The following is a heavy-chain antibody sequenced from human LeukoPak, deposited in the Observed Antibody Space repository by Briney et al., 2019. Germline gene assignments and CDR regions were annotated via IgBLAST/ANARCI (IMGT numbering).Heavy chain of an antibody. CDR2: IWHDGSNK. J-gene: IGHJ4*02. V-gene: IGHV3-33*01. CDR3: ARAVGPYDY. D-gene: IGHD3-10*01. CDR1: GFTFSTYG. Sequence: PGGSLRLSCAASGFTFSTYGIHWVRQAPGKGLEWVAVIWHDGSNKYYADSVKGRFTISRDNSKNTLYLQMNSLRAEDTAVYFCARAVGPYDYWGQGNLVTVSS.